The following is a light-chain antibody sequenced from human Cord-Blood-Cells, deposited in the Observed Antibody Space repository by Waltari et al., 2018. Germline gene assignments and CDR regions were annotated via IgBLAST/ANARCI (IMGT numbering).Light chain of an antibody. V-gene: IGLV2-8*01. CDR3: SSYAGSNNYV. J-gene: IGLJ1*01. CDR1: SSDVGGYNY. CDR2: EVS. Sequence: QSALTQPPSASGSPGQSVTISCPGTSSDVGGYNYVSWYPQHPGKAPKLMIYEVSKRPSGVPDRFSGSKSGNTASLTVSGLQAEDEADYYCSSYAGSNNYVFGTGTKVTVL.